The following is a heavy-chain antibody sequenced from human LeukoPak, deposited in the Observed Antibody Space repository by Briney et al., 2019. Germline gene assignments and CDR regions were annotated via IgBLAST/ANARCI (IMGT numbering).Heavy chain of an antibody. D-gene: IGHD3-10*01. Sequence: GESLKISCKGSGYSFTSYWIGWVRQMPGKGLEWMGIIYPGDSDTRYSPSFQGQVTISADKSISTAYLQWSSLKAPDTAMYYCASRYYYGSGSGNDAFDIWGQGTMVTVSS. J-gene: IGHJ3*02. CDR1: GYSFTSYW. V-gene: IGHV5-51*01. CDR3: ASRYYYGSGSGNDAFDI. CDR2: IYPGDSDT.